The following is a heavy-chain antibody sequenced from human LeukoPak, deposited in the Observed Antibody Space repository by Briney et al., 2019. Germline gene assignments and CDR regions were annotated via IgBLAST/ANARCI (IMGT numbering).Heavy chain of an antibody. V-gene: IGHV4-34*01. Sequence: SETLSPTCAVYGGSFSGYYWSWIRQPPGKGLEWIGEINHSGSTNYNPSLKSRVTTSVDTSKNQFSLKLSSVTAADTAVYYCARLGGWFDPWGQGTLVTVSS. CDR1: GGSFSGYY. CDR3: ARLGGWFDP. D-gene: IGHD4-23*01. CDR2: INHSGST. J-gene: IGHJ5*02.